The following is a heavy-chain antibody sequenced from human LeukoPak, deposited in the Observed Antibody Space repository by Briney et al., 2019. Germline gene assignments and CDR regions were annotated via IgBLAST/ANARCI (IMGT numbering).Heavy chain of an antibody. J-gene: IGHJ5*02. V-gene: IGHV3-23*01. D-gene: IGHD6-19*01. CDR3: AKGSGSGWYGWFDP. CDR2: IDASGVNA. Sequence: GGSLRLSCAASRFTFSGYAMYWVRQAPGKGLEWVSCIDASGVNAYYADSVKGRFTISRDNSRNTLYLQMNSLRAEDTAVYYCAKGSGSGWYGWFDPWGQGTLVTVSS. CDR1: RFTFSGYA.